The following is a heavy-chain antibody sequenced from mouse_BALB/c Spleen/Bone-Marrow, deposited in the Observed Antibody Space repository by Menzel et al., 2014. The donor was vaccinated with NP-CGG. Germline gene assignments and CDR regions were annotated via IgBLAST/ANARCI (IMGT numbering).Heavy chain of an antibody. CDR1: GFTFSSFG. Sequence: EVQRVESGGGLVRPGGSRKLSCAASGFTFSSFGMHWVRQAPEKGLEWVAYISSGSGTIYSADRAKGRFTISSDNPKYTLFLQMTSLRTEDTAMYYCANSGYGDALYAMDYWGQGTSVTVSS. CDR2: ISSGSGTI. V-gene: IGHV5-17*02. CDR3: ANSGYGDALYAMDY. J-gene: IGHJ4*01. D-gene: IGHD3-1*01.